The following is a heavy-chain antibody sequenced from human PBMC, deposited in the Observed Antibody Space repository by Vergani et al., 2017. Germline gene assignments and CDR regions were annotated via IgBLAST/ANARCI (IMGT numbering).Heavy chain of an antibody. CDR3: ARGRYKNRKYYFDY. CDR1: GYTFTSYD. CDR2: MNPNSGNT. J-gene: IGHJ4*02. V-gene: IGHV1-8*01. D-gene: IGHD5-18*01. Sequence: QVQLVQSGAEVKKPGASVKVSCKASGYTFTSYDINWVRQATGQGLEWMGWMNPNSGNTGYAQKFQGRVTMTRNTSRSTAYMELSSLRSEDTAVYYCARGRYKNRKYYFDYWGQGTLVTVSS.